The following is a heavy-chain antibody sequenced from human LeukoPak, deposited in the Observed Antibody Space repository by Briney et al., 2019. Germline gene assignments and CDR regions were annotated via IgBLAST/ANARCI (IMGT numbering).Heavy chain of an antibody. V-gene: IGHV1-69*05. D-gene: IGHD3-22*01. CDR2: VIPIFGPA. CDR1: GGTFNSYG. J-gene: IGHJ4*02. Sequence: ASVKVSCKAPGGTFNSYGISWVRQAPGQGLEWMGGVIPIFGPAKYAPRFQGRATMTTDGSTSTAYMELSSLRSDDTAVYFCARGELGGRSGFSHFDSWGQGTLVTVSS. CDR3: ARGELGGRSGFSHFDS.